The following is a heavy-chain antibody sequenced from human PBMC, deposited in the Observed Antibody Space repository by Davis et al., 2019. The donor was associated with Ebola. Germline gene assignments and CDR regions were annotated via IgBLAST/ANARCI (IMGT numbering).Heavy chain of an antibody. CDR1: GGSISSSSYY. CDR2: IYYSGST. J-gene: IGHJ5*02. D-gene: IGHD3-3*01. CDR3: ARRGTLWSGYYGQGWFDP. V-gene: IGHV4-39*01. Sequence: PSETLSLTCTVSGGSISSSSYYWGWIRQPPGKGLEWIGSIYYSGSTYYNPSLKSRVTISVDTSKNQFSLKLSSVTAADTAVYYCARRGTLWSGYYGQGWFDPWGQGTLVTVSS.